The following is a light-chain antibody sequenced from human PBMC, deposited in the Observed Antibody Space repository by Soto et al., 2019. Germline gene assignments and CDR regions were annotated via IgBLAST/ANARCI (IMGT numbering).Light chain of an antibody. Sequence: EIVMTQSPATLSVSPGERATLSCRASQSVSSKLAWYQQKPGQAPRLLMYGASTRATGVPARFSGSGSGTEFTLTISSLQSEDFAVYYCQQYNNWPPTFGQGTKVDIK. J-gene: IGKJ1*01. CDR3: QQYNNWPPT. CDR1: QSVSSK. CDR2: GAS. V-gene: IGKV3-15*01.